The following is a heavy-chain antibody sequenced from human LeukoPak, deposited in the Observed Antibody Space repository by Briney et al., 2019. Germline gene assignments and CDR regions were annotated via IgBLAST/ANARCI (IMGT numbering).Heavy chain of an antibody. CDR2: INHSGST. J-gene: IGHJ4*02. Sequence: SETLSLTCAVYGGSFSNYYWSWIRQPPGKGLEWVGEINHSGSTNYNPSLKSRVTVSVDTSKNQFSLKLSSVTAADTAVYYCARGPEDYFGSGSYYMLDYWGQGTLVAVPS. V-gene: IGHV4-34*01. D-gene: IGHD3-10*01. CDR1: GGSFSNYY. CDR3: ARGPEDYFGSGSYYMLDY.